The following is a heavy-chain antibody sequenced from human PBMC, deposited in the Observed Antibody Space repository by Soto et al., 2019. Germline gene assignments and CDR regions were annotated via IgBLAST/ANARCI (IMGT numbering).Heavy chain of an antibody. J-gene: IGHJ4*02. D-gene: IGHD1-26*01. Sequence: GGSLRLSCAASGFTFSSYSMNWVRLAPGKGLEWVSSISSSNSYIYYADSVKGRFTISRDNAKNSLYLQMNSLRAEDTAVYYCARVVVGATRGDYFDYWGQGTLVTVSS. CDR2: ISSSNSYI. CDR1: GFTFSSYS. V-gene: IGHV3-21*01. CDR3: ARVVVGATRGDYFDY.